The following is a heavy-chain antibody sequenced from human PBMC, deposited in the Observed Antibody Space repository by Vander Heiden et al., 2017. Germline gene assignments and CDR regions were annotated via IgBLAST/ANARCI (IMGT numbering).Heavy chain of an antibody. CDR1: GFTLNIYT. CDR2: ISSSNNYI. J-gene: IGHJ4*02. D-gene: IGHD3-22*01. V-gene: IGHV3-21*01. Sequence: EVQLVESGGGLVKPGGSLRLSCSASGFTLNIYTMNWVRQAPGKGLEWVSSISSSNNYIYYADSVKGRFTIARDNAKNSLYLQMNSLRAEDTAVYYCARDPDSSGYSDYWGQGTLVTVSS. CDR3: ARDPDSSGYSDY.